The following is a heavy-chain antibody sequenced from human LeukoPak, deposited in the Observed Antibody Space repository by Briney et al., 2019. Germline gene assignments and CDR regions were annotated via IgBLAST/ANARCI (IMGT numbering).Heavy chain of an antibody. CDR3: ARHSSSCPFDY. V-gene: IGHV5-51*01. J-gene: IGHJ4*02. Sequence: GESLKISCKGSGHSFTNYWIGWVRQMPGKGLEWMGIIYPGDSDTRYSPSFQGQVTIPADKSISTAYLQWSSLKASDTAMYYCARHSSSCPFDYWGQGTLVTVSS. CDR1: GHSFTNYW. D-gene: IGHD6-6*01. CDR2: IYPGDSDT.